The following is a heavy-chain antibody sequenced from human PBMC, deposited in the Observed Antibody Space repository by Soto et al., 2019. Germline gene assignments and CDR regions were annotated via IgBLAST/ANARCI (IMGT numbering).Heavy chain of an antibody. J-gene: IGHJ4*02. Sequence: QVQLQESGPGLVKPSETLSLTCTVSGGSISSYYWSWIRQPPGKGLEWIGYIYYSGSTNYNPSLKSRVTISVDTAKSQFSLELSSVTAADTAVYYCAGEENWNDGFDYWGQGTLVTVSS. V-gene: IGHV4-59*01. CDR3: AGEENWNDGFDY. D-gene: IGHD1-1*01. CDR1: GGSISSYY. CDR2: IYYSGST.